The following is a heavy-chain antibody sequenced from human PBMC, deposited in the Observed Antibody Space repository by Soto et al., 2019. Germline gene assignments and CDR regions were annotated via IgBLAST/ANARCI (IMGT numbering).Heavy chain of an antibody. CDR1: GFTFSHYG. V-gene: IGHV3-30*18. Sequence: QVQLVESGGGVVQPERSLRLSCAASGFTFSHYGMHWVRQAPGKGLEWVALISFDGSNKYYADSVKGRFTISRDNSKNTLYLQMNSIRAEDTAVYYCAKAPAVAGMPLMYYYYYGMDVWGQGTTVTVSS. CDR2: ISFDGSNK. CDR3: AKAPAVAGMPLMYYYYYGMDV. D-gene: IGHD6-19*01. J-gene: IGHJ6*02.